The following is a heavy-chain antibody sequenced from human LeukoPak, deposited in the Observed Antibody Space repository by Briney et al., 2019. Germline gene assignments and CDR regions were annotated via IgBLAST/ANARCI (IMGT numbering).Heavy chain of an antibody. CDR3: ARGATLDY. CDR2: INHSGST. Sequence: SETLSLTCAVYGGSFSGYYWSWIRQPPGKGLEWIGEINHSGSTNYNPSLKSRVTISVDTSKNQFSLKLSSVTAADTAVYYCARGATLDYWGQGTLVTVSS. CDR1: GGSFSGYY. D-gene: IGHD1-26*01. V-gene: IGHV4-34*01. J-gene: IGHJ4*02.